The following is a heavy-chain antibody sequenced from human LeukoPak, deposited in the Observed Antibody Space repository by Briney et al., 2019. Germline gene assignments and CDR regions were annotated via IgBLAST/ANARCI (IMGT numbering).Heavy chain of an antibody. J-gene: IGHJ3*02. Sequence: GGSLRLSCAASGFTFSIYWMSWVRQAPGKGLEWVANIKQDGSEKYYVGSVKGRFTISRDNAKNSLYLQMNSLRAEDRAVYYCTRSDCSGGGCYSVRAFDIWGQGTMVAVPS. CDR2: IKQDGSEK. D-gene: IGHD2-15*01. V-gene: IGHV3-7*01. CDR1: GFTFSIYW. CDR3: TRSDCSGGGCYSVRAFDI.